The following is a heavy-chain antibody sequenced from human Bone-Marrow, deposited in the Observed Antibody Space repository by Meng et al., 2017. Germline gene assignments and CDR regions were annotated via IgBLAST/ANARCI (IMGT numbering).Heavy chain of an antibody. Sequence: QVPLQQWGAGLFKPSAHLAPTCAVYGGSFSGYYWSWIRQPPGKGLEWIGEINHSGSTNYNPSLKSRVTISVDTSKNQFSLKLSSVTAADTAVYYCARGPTTMAHDFDYWGQGTLVTVSS. J-gene: IGHJ4*02. V-gene: IGHV4-34*01. CDR2: INHSGST. D-gene: IGHD4-11*01. CDR1: GGSFSGYY. CDR3: ARGPTTMAHDFDY.